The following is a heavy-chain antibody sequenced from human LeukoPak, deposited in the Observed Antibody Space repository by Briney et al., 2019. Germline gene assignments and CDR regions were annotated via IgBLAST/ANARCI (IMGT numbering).Heavy chain of an antibody. V-gene: IGHV4-39*01. CDR3: ARHVASYDFDY. J-gene: IGHJ4*02. D-gene: IGHD2-21*01. CDR2: IYNSGSI. CDR1: GGSISSWSYY. Sequence: SETLSLTCSVSGGSISSWSYYGGWVRQPPAGVLEWIGSIYNSGSIYYNPSLKSRVTVSVDRTQNQFSLKLNSVTAADTAVYYCARHVASYDFDYWGQGTLVTVSS.